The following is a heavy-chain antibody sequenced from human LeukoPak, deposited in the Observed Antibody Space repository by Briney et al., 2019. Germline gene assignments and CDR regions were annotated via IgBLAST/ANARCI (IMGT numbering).Heavy chain of an antibody. J-gene: IGHJ6*02. V-gene: IGHV3-21*01. CDR3: ARGYSSGSPGMDV. CDR2: ISSSSSYI. CDR1: GFTFSSYS. Sequence: GGSLRLSCAASGFTFSSYSMTWVRQAPGKGLEWVSSISSSSSYIYYADSVKGRFTISRDNAKHSLYLQMNSLRAEDTAVYYCARGYSSGSPGMDVWGQGTTVTVSS. D-gene: IGHD6-19*01.